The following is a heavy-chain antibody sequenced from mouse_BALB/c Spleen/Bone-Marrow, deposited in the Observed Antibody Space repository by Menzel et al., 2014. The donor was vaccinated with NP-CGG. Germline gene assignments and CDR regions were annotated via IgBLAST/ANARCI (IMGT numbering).Heavy chain of an antibody. CDR2: ISYDGSN. Sequence: DVKLQESGPGLVKPSQSLSLTCSVTGYSITSGYYWNWIRQFPGNKLEWMGYISYDGSNNYNPSLKNRISITRDTSKNQFFLKLNSVTTEDTATYYCAKLLYWYFDVWGAGTTVTVSS. CDR3: AKLLYWYFDV. V-gene: IGHV3-6*02. CDR1: GYSITSGYY. J-gene: IGHJ1*01.